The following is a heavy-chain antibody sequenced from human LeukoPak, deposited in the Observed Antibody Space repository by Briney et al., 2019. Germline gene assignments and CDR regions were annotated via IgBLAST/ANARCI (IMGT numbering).Heavy chain of an antibody. D-gene: IGHD2-2*01. V-gene: IGHV4-59*01. CDR3: ASYCSSTSCHGFQH. Sequence: PSETLSLTCTVSGGSISSYYWSWIRQPPGKGLGWIGYIYYSGSTNYNPSLESRVTISVDTSKNQFSLKLSSVTAADTAVYYSASYCSSTSCHGFQHWGQGTLVTVSS. J-gene: IGHJ1*01. CDR1: GGSISSYY. CDR2: IYYSGST.